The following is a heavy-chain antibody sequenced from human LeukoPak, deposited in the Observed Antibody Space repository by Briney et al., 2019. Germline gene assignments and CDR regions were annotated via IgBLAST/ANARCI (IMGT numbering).Heavy chain of an antibody. CDR3: ARGARITMVRGARNWFDP. D-gene: IGHD3-10*01. V-gene: IGHV4-59*01. CDR1: GGTISSYY. Sequence: SSETLSLTCTVSGGTISSYYWSWIRQPPGKGLEWIGYIYYSGSTNYNPSLKSRVTISVDTSTNQFSLKLSSVTAADTAVYYCARGARITMVRGARNWFDPWGQGTLVTVSS. J-gene: IGHJ5*02. CDR2: IYYSGST.